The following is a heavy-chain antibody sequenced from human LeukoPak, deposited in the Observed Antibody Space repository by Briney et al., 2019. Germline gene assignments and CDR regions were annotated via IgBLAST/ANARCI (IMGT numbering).Heavy chain of an antibody. CDR3: AREFDYMDA. CDR2: ITSSSTYI. Sequence: GGSLRLSCAASGFTFSSYNMNWVRQAPGKGLEWVSSITSSSTYIYYADSVRGRFTISRDNAKNSLYLQMNNLRVEDTALYYCAREFDYMDAWGKGTTVTISS. D-gene: IGHD3-16*01. J-gene: IGHJ6*03. CDR1: GFTFSSYN. V-gene: IGHV3-21*01.